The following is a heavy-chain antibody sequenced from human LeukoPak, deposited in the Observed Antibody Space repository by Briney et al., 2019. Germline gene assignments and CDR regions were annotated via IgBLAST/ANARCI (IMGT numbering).Heavy chain of an antibody. CDR3: AKGEKWELYFDY. V-gene: IGHV3-23*01. Sequence: GGSLRLSCAASGFTFSSYAMSWVRQAPGQGLEWVSAISGSGGSTYYAASVKGRFTISRDNSKNTLYLQMNSLRAEDTAVYYCAKGEKWELYFDYWGQGTLVTVSS. CDR1: GFTFSSYA. CDR2: ISGSGGST. D-gene: IGHD1-26*01. J-gene: IGHJ4*02.